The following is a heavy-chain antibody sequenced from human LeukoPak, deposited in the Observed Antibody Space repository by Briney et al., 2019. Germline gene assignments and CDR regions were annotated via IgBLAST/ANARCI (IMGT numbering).Heavy chain of an antibody. CDR2: ISGSGGSI. Sequence: GGSLRLSCAASGFTFSSYAMSWVRQAPGKGLEWVSAISGSGGSIYYADSVKGRFTISRDNSKNTLYLQMNSLRAEDTAVYYCAKVTGTTSRRAPFDYWGQGTLVTVSS. CDR3: AKVTGTTSRRAPFDY. CDR1: GFTFSSYA. J-gene: IGHJ4*02. V-gene: IGHV3-23*01. D-gene: IGHD1-7*01.